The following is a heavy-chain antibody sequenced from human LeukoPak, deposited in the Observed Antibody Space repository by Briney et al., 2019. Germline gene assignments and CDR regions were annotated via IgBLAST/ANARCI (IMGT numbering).Heavy chain of an antibody. CDR3: ARGRYSSTYLAY. J-gene: IGHJ4*02. CDR2: INPNSGGT. V-gene: IGHV1-2*02. CDR1: GYTFIDYY. D-gene: IGHD6-13*01. Sequence: ASVTVSCKASGYTFIDYYMHWVRQAPGQGLEWMGWINPNSGGTNYAQKFQGRVTMTRDTSINTAYMELSSLRSDDTAMYYCARGRYSSTYLAYWGQGTLVTVSP.